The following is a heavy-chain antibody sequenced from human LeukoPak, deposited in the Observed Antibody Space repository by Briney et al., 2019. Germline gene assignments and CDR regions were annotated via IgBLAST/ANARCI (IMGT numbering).Heavy chain of an antibody. D-gene: IGHD3-16*01. CDR3: AKGSKGDYHDAFDI. CDR1: GFTFNNYA. Sequence: GGSLRLSCAASGFTFNNYAMHWVRQAPGKGLEWVSGITWNSATVGYVDSVKGRFTISRDNGNLYLQMDYLGSEDTALYYCAKGSKGDYHDAFDIWGQGTMVTVSS. V-gene: IGHV3-9*01. CDR2: ITWNSATV. J-gene: IGHJ3*02.